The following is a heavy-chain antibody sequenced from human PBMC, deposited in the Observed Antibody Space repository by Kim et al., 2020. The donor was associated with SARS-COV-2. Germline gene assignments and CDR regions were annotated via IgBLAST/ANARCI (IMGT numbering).Heavy chain of an antibody. CDR3: ALLATTLDAFDI. D-gene: IGHD5-12*01. V-gene: IGHV1-8*01. J-gene: IGHJ3*02. Sequence: GYAQKCQGRVTMTRNTSISTAYMERSSLRSEDTAVYYCALLATTLDAFDIWGQGTMVTVSS.